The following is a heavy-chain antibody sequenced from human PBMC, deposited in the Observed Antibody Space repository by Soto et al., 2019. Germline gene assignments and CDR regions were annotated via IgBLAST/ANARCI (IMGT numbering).Heavy chain of an antibody. J-gene: IGHJ4*02. CDR2: SSPRGDTI. Sequence: GGSLRLSCVASGFSLADYPMNWVRQTPGKGLEWISYSSPRGDTIYYADSVEGRFTISRDNARNSLSLHMSSLRDEDSALYYCAKGPHTNVGWPYYFESWGQGVPVTVSS. CDR3: AKGPHTNVGWPYYFES. V-gene: IGHV3-48*02. CDR1: GFSLADYP. D-gene: IGHD6-19*01.